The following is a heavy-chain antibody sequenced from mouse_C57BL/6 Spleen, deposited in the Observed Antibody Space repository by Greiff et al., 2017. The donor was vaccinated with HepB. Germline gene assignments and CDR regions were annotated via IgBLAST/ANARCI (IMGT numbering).Heavy chain of an antibody. V-gene: IGHV1-4*01. Sequence: VQLQQSGAELARPGASVKMSCKASGYTFTSYTMHWVKQRPGQGLEWIGYINPSSGYTKYNQKFKDKATLTADKSSSTAYTQLCSLTSEDSAVYYCARSGDGYYWFAYWGQGTLVTVSA. D-gene: IGHD2-3*01. CDR3: ARSGDGYYWFAY. J-gene: IGHJ3*01. CDR2: INPSSGYT. CDR1: GYTFTSYT.